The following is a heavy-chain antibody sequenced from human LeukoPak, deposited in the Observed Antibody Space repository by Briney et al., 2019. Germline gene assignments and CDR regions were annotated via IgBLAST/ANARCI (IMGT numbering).Heavy chain of an antibody. CDR2: IYYSGST. V-gene: IGHV4-31*03. J-gene: IGHJ5*02. CDR3: ARGRLGELSSS. D-gene: IGHD3-16*02. CDR1: GGPIGSGGYY. Sequence: SETLSLTCTVSGGPIGSGGYYWSWIRQHPGKGLEWIGYIYYSGSTYYNPSLKSRVTISLDTSKNQFSLKLSSVTAADTAVYYCARGRLGELSSSWGQGTLVTVSS.